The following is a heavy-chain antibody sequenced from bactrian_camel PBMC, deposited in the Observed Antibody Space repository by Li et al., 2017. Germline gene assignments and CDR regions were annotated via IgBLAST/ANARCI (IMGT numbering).Heavy chain of an antibody. CDR3: AKDMYDYEYEYDY. CDR2: INSDGDVA. Sequence: VQLVESGGGLVQPGGSLRLSCAASGFAFGSITMNWVRQAPGKGLEWVSTINSDGDVAKYADSVKGRFTISRDNAKNTLSLQLNSLKTEDTAIYYCAKDMYDYEYEYDYWGQGTQVTVS. CDR1: GFAFGSIT. V-gene: IGHV3S42*01. J-gene: IGHJ4*01. D-gene: IGHD1*01.